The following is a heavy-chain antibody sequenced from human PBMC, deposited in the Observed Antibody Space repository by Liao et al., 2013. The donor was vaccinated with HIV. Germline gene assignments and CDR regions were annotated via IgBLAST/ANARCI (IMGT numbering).Heavy chain of an antibody. CDR3: ARGYGRPLLLLTYT. V-gene: IGHV4-30-2*01. D-gene: IGHD3-9*01. CDR1: GGSISSGGFS. Sequence: QLQLQESGSGLVKPSQTLSLTCAVSGGSISSGGFSWSWIRQPPGKGLEWIGYIYHSGTTYYNPSLKSRLTSITRQVQDQFSLKLTSVTAATRPCTYXARGYGRPLLLLTYTGVQGT. CDR2: IYHSGTT. J-gene: IGHJ3*01.